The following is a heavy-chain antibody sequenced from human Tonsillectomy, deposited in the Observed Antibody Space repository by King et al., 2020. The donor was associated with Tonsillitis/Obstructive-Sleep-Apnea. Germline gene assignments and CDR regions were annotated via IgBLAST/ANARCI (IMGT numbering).Heavy chain of an antibody. J-gene: IGHJ4*02. CDR1: GDSSSTYY. CDR2: IYYTGST. D-gene: IGHD3-3*01. Sequence: QLQESGPGLVKPSATLSLTCTVSGDSSSTYYWGWSRQPPGKGLEWIGNIYYTGSTNYNPPFKSRVTILIDTSKNQLSLKLSSVTAADTAMYYCGRVGTYHHNGYYPFDYWGQGSLVTVSS. CDR3: GRVGTYHHNGYYPFDY. V-gene: IGHV4-59*01.